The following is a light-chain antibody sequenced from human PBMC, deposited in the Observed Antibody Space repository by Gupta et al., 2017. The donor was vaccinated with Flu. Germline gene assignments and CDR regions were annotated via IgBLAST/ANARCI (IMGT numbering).Light chain of an antibody. Sequence: QSALTQPPSASGSPGPSITISCTGTSSDIGAYKYVSWHQQHAGKAHKLIIYEVTKRPAGVPDRFSGSKAGNTASLTVSGLQAEDEGDYYCSSHTGSDTFVFGSGTAVTVL. J-gene: IGLJ1*01. CDR1: SSDIGAYKY. CDR2: EVT. CDR3: SSHTGSDTFV. V-gene: IGLV2-8*01.